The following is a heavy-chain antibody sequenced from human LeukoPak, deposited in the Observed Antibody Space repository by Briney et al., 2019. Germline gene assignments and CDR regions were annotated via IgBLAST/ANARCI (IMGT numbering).Heavy chain of an antibody. Sequence: PGGSLRLSCAASGITVGNDYMSWVRRAPGKGLQWVSVIYSGGNTYYADSVKGRFTISRDNTRNTVFLQMNILRAEDTAVYYCARDQQWLARFDYWGQGTLVTVSS. D-gene: IGHD6-19*01. J-gene: IGHJ4*02. V-gene: IGHV3-66*01. CDR1: GITVGNDY. CDR2: IYSGGNT. CDR3: ARDQQWLARFDY.